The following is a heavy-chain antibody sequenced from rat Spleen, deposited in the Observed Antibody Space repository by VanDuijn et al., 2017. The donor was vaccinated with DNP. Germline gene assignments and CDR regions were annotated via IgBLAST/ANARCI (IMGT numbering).Heavy chain of an antibody. Sequence: EVQLVESGGGLIQPGGSMKLSCAASGFTFGYYYMAWVRQAPTKGLEWVASISPNGGNTYYRDSVKGRFTTSRDNAKSTLYLQMDSLRSEDTATYYCAKEGTAHTYYSGYLDYWGQGVMVTVSS. J-gene: IGHJ2*01. CDR1: GFTFGYYY. V-gene: IGHV5-25*01. D-gene: IGHD1-1*01. CDR3: AKEGTAHTYYSGYLDY. CDR2: ISPNGGNT.